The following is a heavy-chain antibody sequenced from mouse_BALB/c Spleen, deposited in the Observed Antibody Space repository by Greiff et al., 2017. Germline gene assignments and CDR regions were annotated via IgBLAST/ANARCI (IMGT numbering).Heavy chain of an antibody. Sequence: QVQLKQPGAELVKPGTSVKLSCKASGYNFTSYWINWVKLRPGQGLEWIGDIYPGSGSTNYNEKFKSKATLTVDTSSSTAYMQLSSLASEDSALYYCARWLLPWYFDVWGAGTTVTVSS. J-gene: IGHJ1*01. CDR3: ARWLLPWYFDV. CDR2: IYPGSGST. D-gene: IGHD2-3*01. V-gene: IGHV1-55*01. CDR1: GYNFTSYW.